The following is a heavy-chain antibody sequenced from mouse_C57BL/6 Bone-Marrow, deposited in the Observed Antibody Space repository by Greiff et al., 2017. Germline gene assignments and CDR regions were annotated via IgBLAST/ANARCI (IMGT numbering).Heavy chain of an antibody. CDR3: TSPNYYGSSYGGLDY. CDR2: IDPENGDT. CDR1: GFNIKDDY. V-gene: IGHV14-4*01. Sequence: VHVKQSGAELVRPGASVKLSCTASGFNIKDDYMHWVKQRPEQGLEWIGWIDPENGDTEYASKFQGKATITADTSSNTAYLQLRSLTSEDTAVYYCTSPNYYGSSYGGLDYWGQGTTLTVSS. D-gene: IGHD1-1*01. J-gene: IGHJ2*01.